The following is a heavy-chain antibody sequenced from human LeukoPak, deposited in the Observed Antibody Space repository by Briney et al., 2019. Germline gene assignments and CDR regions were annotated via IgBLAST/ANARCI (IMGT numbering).Heavy chain of an antibody. V-gene: IGHV3-7*01. D-gene: IGHD1-26*01. J-gene: IGHJ4*02. CDR1: GFTFSSSW. CDR3: ARDPGRGFDY. CDR2: IKDDGRDK. Sequence: GGSLRLSCAASGFTFSSSWMTWVRQAPGKGLEWVASIKDDGRDKYYVDSVKGRFTVSRDNTKNSAFLQMNSLSAEDTAVYYCARDPGRGFDYWGQGALVTVSS.